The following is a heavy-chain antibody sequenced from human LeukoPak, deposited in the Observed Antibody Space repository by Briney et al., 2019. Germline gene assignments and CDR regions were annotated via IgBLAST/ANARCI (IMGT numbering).Heavy chain of an antibody. D-gene: IGHD1-7*01. Sequence: ASVKVSCKASGYTFTSYYMHWVRQAPGQGLEWMGIINPSGGSTSYAQKFQGRVTMTRDMSTSTAYMELSSRRSEDTAVYYCARSTTEYYYYYMDVWGKGTTVTVSS. CDR3: ARSTTEYYYYYMDV. CDR1: GYTFTSYY. CDR2: INPSGGST. J-gene: IGHJ6*03. V-gene: IGHV1-46*01.